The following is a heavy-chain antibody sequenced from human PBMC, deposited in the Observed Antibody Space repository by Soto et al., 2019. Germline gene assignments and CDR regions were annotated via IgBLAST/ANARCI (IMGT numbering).Heavy chain of an antibody. V-gene: IGHV5-51*01. CDR2: IYPGDSDT. CDR1: EYSFTNYW. CDR3: ARSLVVPASNYYYGMDV. D-gene: IGHD2-2*01. J-gene: IGHJ6*02. Sequence: GESLKISCKGSEYSFTNYWIGWVRQMPGKGLEWMGIIYPGDSDTRYSPSFEGQVTISADKSISTAYLQWSSLKASDTAMYYCARSLVVPASNYYYGMDVWGQGTTVTVS.